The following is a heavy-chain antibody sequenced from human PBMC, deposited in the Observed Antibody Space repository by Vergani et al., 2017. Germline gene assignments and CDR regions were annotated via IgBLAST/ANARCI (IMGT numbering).Heavy chain of an antibody. J-gene: IGHJ6*02. V-gene: IGHV4-34*01. CDR3: ASSPSFYDFWSGYALSDYGMDV. CDR2: INHSGST. CDR1: GGSFSGYY. D-gene: IGHD3-3*01. Sequence: QVQLQQWGAGLLKPSETLSLTCAVYGGSFSGYYWSWICQPPGKGLEWFGEINHSGSTNYNPTLKSRVTISVDTSKNQFSLKLSSVTAADTAVYYCASSPSFYDFWSGYALSDYGMDVWGQGTTVTVSS.